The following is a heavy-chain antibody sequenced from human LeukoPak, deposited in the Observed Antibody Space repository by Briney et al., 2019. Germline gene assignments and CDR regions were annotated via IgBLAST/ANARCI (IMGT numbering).Heavy chain of an antibody. CDR1: GGSFSNYY. CDR3: ARQGTVTTYYYYYYGMDV. Sequence: PSETLSLTCTVSGGSFSNYYWSWTRQPPGKGLEWIGYIYYSGGTNYSPSLKSRVTTSVDTSKNQFSLRLSSVTAADTAVYYCARQGTVTTYYYYYYGMDVWGQGTTVTVSS. V-gene: IGHV4-59*01. J-gene: IGHJ6*02. D-gene: IGHD4-17*01. CDR2: IYYSGGT.